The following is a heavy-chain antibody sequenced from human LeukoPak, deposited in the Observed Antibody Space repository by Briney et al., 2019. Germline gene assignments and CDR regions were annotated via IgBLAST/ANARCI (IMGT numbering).Heavy chain of an antibody. V-gene: IGHV3-30*04. CDR3: ARVQGGGYRTADY. CDR2: ISHDGSNK. D-gene: IGHD6-19*01. Sequence: GRSLRLSCAASGFTFSSYAIHWVRQAPGKGLEWVAVISHDGSNKYYADSVKGRFTISRDNSKNTLFLQMNSLRSEDTAMYYCARVQGGGYRTADYWGQGTLVTVSS. J-gene: IGHJ4*02. CDR1: GFTFSSYA.